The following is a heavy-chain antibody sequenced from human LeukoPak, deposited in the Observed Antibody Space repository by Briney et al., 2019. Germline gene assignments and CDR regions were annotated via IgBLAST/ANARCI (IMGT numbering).Heavy chain of an antibody. V-gene: IGHV3-23*01. D-gene: IGHD5-18*01. CDR3: AKELSPGIQSAGY. CDR2: ISISGDGT. J-gene: IGHJ4*02. Sequence: GGSLRLSCASSGFTFNNYALSWVRQTPRKGLEWVSTISISGDGTYYADSVKGRFTISRDNSKNTLYLQMNSLRAEDTAVYYCAKELSPGIQSAGYWGQGTLVTVSS. CDR1: GFTFNNYA.